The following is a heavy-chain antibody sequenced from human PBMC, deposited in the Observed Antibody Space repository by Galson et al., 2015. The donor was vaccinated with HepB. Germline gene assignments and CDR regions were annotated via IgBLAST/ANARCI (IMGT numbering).Heavy chain of an antibody. J-gene: IGHJ6*02. CDR3: AREGDYYYGMDV. CDR2: IIPIFGTA. Sequence: LVKVSCKASGGTFSSYAISWVRQAPGQGLEWMGGIIPIFGTANYAQKFQGRVTITADESTSTAYMELSSLRSEDTAVYYCAREGDYYYGMDVWGQGTTVTVSS. V-gene: IGHV1-69*13. CDR1: GGTFSSYA.